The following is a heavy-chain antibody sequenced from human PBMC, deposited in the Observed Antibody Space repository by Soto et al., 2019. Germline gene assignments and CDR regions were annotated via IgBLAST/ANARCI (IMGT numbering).Heavy chain of an antibody. V-gene: IGHV4-39*01. Sequence: LSLTCSVSGGSVTNINYFWAWIRQSPWKGLEWIANIYYTGTTFYNPSLRSRVSMTIDASKKRFSLNLSSVTASDTALYYCARHEYVSSSYDLLDVWGRGTMVTVSS. J-gene: IGHJ3*01. CDR3: ARHEYVSSSYDLLDV. CDR1: GGSVTNINYF. D-gene: IGHD3-22*01. CDR2: IYYTGTT.